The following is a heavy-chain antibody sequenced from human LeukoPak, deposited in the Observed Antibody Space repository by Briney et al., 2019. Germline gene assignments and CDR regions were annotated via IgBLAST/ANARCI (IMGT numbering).Heavy chain of an antibody. V-gene: IGHV3-30-3*01. Sequence: GGSLRLSCAASGFTFSSYAMHWVRQAPGKGLEWVAVISYDGSNKYYAVSVKGRFTISRDNSKNTLYLQMNSRRAEDTAVYYCARSRASYCSSTSCRVQDYYYMDVWGKGTTVTVSS. D-gene: IGHD2-2*01. CDR3: ARSRASYCSSTSCRVQDYYYMDV. J-gene: IGHJ6*03. CDR2: ISYDGSNK. CDR1: GFTFSSYA.